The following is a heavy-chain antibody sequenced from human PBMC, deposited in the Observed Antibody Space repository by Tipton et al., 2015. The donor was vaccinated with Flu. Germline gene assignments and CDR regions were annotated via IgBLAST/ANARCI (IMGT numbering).Heavy chain of an antibody. V-gene: IGHV4-38-2*01. Sequence: TLSLTCSVSGDSVASDYYWGWIRQPPEKGLEWIGNAHRFGTTYYNPSLRSRVTISIDRSKNQFSLRLTSVTAADTAVYYCARRDSSNYVSDPKNWFDPWGQETLVTVSS. D-gene: IGHD4-11*01. CDR1: GDSVASDYY. CDR2: AHRFGTT. CDR3: ARRDSSNYVSDPKNWFDP. J-gene: IGHJ5*02.